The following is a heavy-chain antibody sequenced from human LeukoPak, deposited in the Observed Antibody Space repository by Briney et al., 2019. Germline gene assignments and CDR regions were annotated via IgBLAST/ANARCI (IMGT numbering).Heavy chain of an antibody. V-gene: IGHV5-51*01. J-gene: IGHJ4*02. CDR2: IYPGDSDT. CDR3: ARSPRSDYFDY. Sequence: GESLKISCKGSGYSFTNYWIGWVRQTPGRGLEWMGIIYPGDSDTRYSPSFQGQVTISADKSISTAYLQWSSPKASDTAMYYCARSPRSDYFDYWGQGALVTVSS. D-gene: IGHD6-6*01. CDR1: GYSFTNYW.